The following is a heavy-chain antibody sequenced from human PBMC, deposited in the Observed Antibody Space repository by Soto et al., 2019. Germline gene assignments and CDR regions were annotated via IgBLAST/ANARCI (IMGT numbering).Heavy chain of an antibody. Sequence: QVQLVESGGGVVQPGRSLRLSCAASGFTFSSYAMHWVRQAPGKGLEWVAVISYDGSNKYYADSVKGRFTISRDNSKNTQYLQMNSLRAEDTAVYYCARDSRDGMDVWGQGTTVTVSS. J-gene: IGHJ6*02. CDR2: ISYDGSNK. CDR3: ARDSRDGMDV. V-gene: IGHV3-30-3*01. CDR1: GFTFSSYA.